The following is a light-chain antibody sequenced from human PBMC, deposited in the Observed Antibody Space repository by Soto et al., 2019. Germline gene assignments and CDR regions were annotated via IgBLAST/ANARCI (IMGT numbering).Light chain of an antibody. Sequence: DIQMTQSPSSLSASVGDRVTITCRATQNISNYLNWYQQKPGKAPQVLIYAAFSLQSGVPSRFSGSGSGTDFTLTISSLHPEDFATYYCQQSYSTPLTFGGGTKVEIK. V-gene: IGKV1-39*01. CDR2: AAF. CDR1: QNISNY. J-gene: IGKJ4*01. CDR3: QQSYSTPLT.